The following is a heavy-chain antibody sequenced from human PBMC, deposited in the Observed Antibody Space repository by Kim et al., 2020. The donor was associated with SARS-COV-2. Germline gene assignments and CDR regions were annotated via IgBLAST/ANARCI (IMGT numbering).Heavy chain of an antibody. J-gene: IGHJ6*02. Sequence: GESLKISCKGSGYSFTSYWIGWVRQMPGKGLEWMGIIYPGDSDTRYSPSFQGQVTISADKSISTAYLQWSSLKASDTAMYYCARDSYGGNSFGTYYYYYGMDVWGQGTTVTVSS. V-gene: IGHV5-51*01. CDR3: ARDSYGGNSFGTYYYYYGMDV. CDR1: GYSFTSYW. CDR2: IYPGDSDT. D-gene: IGHD4-17*01.